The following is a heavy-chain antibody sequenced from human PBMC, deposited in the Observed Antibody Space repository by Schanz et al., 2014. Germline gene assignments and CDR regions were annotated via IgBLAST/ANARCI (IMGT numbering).Heavy chain of an antibody. CDR3: ASADYTNYFDY. D-gene: IGHD4-4*01. J-gene: IGHJ4*02. CDR2: IYGGST. CDR1: GITFSDYA. V-gene: IGHV3-66*01. Sequence: EVKLVESGGDLVKPGGSLRLSCAASGITFSDYAMSWVRQAPGKGLEWVSFIYGGSTYYTDSVKGRFTISRDNSKNTVFLQMNSLRGEDTAVYYCASADYTNYFDYWGQGTLVTVSS.